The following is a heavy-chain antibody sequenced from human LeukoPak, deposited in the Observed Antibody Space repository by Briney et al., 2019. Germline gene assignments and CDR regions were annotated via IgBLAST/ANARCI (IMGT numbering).Heavy chain of an antibody. CDR1: GFTFSSYA. CDR2: ISGSGGST. V-gene: IGHV3-23*01. Sequence: GGSLRLSCAASGFTFSSYAMSWVRQAPGKGLEWVSAISGSGGSTYYADSVKGRFTISRDNSKNTLYLQMNSLRAEDTAVYYCASGGSGWLYYFDYWGQGTLVTVSS. D-gene: IGHD6-19*01. J-gene: IGHJ4*02. CDR3: ASGGSGWLYYFDY.